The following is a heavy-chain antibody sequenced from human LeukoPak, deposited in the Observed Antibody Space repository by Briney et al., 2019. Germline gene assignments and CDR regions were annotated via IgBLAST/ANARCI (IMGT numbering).Heavy chain of an antibody. D-gene: IGHD6-6*01. CDR2: FSESGGRT. V-gene: IGHV3-23*01. CDR1: GFTFSSND. CDR3: AKALRDSSIAARPSDN. J-gene: IGHJ4*02. Sequence: GGSLRLPCVASGFTFSSNDVSWVRQAPGKGLEWVSIFSESGGRTYYADSVKGRFTISRDNSKNTLYLQMNSLRAEDTALYYCAKALRDSSIAARPSDNWGQGTLVTVST.